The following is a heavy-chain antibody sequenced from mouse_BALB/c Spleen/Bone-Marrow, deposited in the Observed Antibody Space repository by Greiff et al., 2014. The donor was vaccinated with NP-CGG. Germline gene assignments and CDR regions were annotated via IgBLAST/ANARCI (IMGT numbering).Heavy chain of an antibody. Sequence: VQLQQSGAELVKPGASVKLSCTASGFNIKDTYMHWVKQRPEQGLEWIGRIDPANGNTKYDPKFQGKATITADTSSNTAYLQLSSLTSEDTAVYYRARWEYYAMDYRGQGTSVTVSS. D-gene: IGHD4-1*01. J-gene: IGHJ4*01. CDR2: IDPANGNT. CDR1: GFNIKDTY. CDR3: ARWEYYAMDY. V-gene: IGHV14-3*02.